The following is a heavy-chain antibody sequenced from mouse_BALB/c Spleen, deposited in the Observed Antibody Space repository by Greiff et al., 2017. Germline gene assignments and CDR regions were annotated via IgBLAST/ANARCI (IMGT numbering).Heavy chain of an antibody. CDR1: GFTFSDYY. J-gene: IGHJ2*01. Sequence: EVHLVESGGGLVKPGGSLKLSCAASGFTFSDYYMYWVRQTPEKRLEWVATISDGGSYTYYPDSVKGRFTISRDNAKNNLYLQMSSLKSEDTAMYYCARERTGTRYFDYWGQGTTLTVSS. CDR3: ARERTGTRYFDY. CDR2: ISDGGSYT. D-gene: IGHD4-1*01. V-gene: IGHV5-4*02.